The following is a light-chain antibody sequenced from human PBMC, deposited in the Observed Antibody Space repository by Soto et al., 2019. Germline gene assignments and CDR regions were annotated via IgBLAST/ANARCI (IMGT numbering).Light chain of an antibody. CDR3: QQTYSTPFT. Sequence: EIHLTQPPSSLSASVGARVTLTCRSSQSINRYIHWHQQKPGKALNLMINASSGLQSGVPSRFSRGGSGTDFTPTINNLQPEYFANYYCQQTYSTPFTFGPGTKVEVK. CDR1: QSINRY. J-gene: IGKJ3*01. V-gene: IGKV1-39*01. CDR2: ASS.